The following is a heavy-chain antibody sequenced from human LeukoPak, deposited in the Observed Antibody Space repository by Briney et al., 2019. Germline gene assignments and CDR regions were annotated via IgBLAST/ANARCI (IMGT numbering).Heavy chain of an antibody. V-gene: IGHV4-59*01. J-gene: IGHJ6*03. CDR2: IYYSGST. D-gene: IGHD2-2*01. CDR3: ARGGSEEREDIVVVPAAMRDYYYYYMDV. CDR1: GGSISSYY. Sequence: PSETLSLTCTVSGGSISSYYWSWIRQPPGKGLEWIGYIYYSGSTNYNSSLKSRVTISVDTSKNQFSLKLSSVTAADTAVYYCARGGSEEREDIVVVPAAMRDYYYYYMDVWGKGTTVTVSS.